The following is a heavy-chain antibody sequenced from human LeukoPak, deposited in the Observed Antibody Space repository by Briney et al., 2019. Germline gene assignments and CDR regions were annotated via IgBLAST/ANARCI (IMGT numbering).Heavy chain of an antibody. CDR3: TRDGYYDFPYYMDV. V-gene: IGHV3-49*04. Sequence: GGSLRLSCTASGFTFGDYAMSWVRQAPGKGLEWVGFIRSKAYGGTTEYAASVKGRFTISRDDSKSIAYLQMNSLKTEDTAVYYCTRDGYYDFPYYMDVWGKGTTVTVSS. CDR2: IRSKAYGGTT. D-gene: IGHD3-3*01. J-gene: IGHJ6*03. CDR1: GFTFGDYA.